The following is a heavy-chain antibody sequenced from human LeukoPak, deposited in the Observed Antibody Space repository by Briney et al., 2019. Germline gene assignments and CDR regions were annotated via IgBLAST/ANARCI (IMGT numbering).Heavy chain of an antibody. CDR1: GFTFGDYA. J-gene: IGHJ4*02. CDR2: IRSKAYGETA. V-gene: IGHV3-49*03. D-gene: IGHD1-1*01. CDR3: TRDRGAYNLYDY. Sequence: GRSLRLSCTASGFTFGDYAMSWIRQAPGKGLEWVGFIRSKAYGETADYAASVKGRFTISRDDSKAIAYLQMNSLKTEDTAVYHCTRDRGAYNLYDYWGQGTLVTVSS.